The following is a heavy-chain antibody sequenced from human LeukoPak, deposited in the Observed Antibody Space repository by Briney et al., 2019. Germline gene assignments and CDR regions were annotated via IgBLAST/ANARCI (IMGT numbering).Heavy chain of an antibody. V-gene: IGHV4-39*01. CDR2: IYYSGST. CDR1: GGSISSSSYY. Sequence: ASQTLSLTCTVSGGSISSSSYYWGWIRQPPGKGLEWVGSIYYSGSTYYNPSLKSRVTISVDTSKNQFSLKLSSVTAADTAVYYCARHQDAFDIWGQGTMVTVSS. J-gene: IGHJ3*02. CDR3: ARHQDAFDI.